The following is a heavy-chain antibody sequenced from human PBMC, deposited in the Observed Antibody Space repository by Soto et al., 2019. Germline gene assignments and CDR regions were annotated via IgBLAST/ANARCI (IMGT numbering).Heavy chain of an antibody. V-gene: IGHV3-23*01. CDR3: AKRISGWYEIDY. J-gene: IGHJ4*02. CDR1: GFTFSGYA. CDR2: ITGSGGST. Sequence: PGGSLRLSCVASGFTFSGYAMTWVRQAPGKGLEWVLAITGSGGSTYYADSVKGRFTISRDNSKNTLYLQMNSPRAEDTAVYYCAKRISGWYEIDYWGQGTLVTVSS. D-gene: IGHD6-19*01.